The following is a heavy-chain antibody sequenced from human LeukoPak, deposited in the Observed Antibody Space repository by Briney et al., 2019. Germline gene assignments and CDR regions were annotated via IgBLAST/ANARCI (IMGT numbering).Heavy chain of an antibody. D-gene: IGHD3-3*01. J-gene: IGHJ5*02. V-gene: IGHV4-4*08. CDR3: ARDNGNYDFWSGYYSWFDP. CDR2: IYTSGST. CDR1: GFTFDDYA. Sequence: GSLRLSCAVSGFTFDDYAMHWVRQAPGKGLEWIGRIYTSGSTNYNPSLKSRVTISVDTSKNQFSLKLSSVTAADTAVYYCARDNGNYDFWSGYYSWFDPWGQGTLVTVSS.